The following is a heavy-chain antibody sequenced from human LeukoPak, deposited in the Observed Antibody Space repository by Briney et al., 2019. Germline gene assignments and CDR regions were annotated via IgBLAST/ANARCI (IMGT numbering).Heavy chain of an antibody. V-gene: IGHV4-34*01. CDR1: GGSFSGYY. J-gene: IGHJ6*03. Sequence: PSETLSLTCAVYGGSFSGYYWSWIRQPPGKGLEWIGEINHSGSTNYNPSLKSRVTISVDTSKNQFSLKLSSVTAADTAVYYCARDNEGGSSSWFLPYYYYYYMDVWGKGTTVTVSS. CDR3: ARDNEGGSSSWFLPYYYYYYMDV. D-gene: IGHD6-13*01. CDR2: INHSGST.